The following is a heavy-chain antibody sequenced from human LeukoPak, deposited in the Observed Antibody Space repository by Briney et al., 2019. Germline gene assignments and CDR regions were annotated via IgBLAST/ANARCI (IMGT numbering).Heavy chain of an antibody. CDR2: ISSSSSYI. Sequence: PRLPWANTGFSCNSLNMSWVRKAPGKGLEWVSSISSSSSYIYYADSVKGRFTISRDNAKNSLYLQMNSLRAAATAVYYCARVSPAAFDYWGQGTLVTVSS. V-gene: IGHV3-21*01. J-gene: IGHJ4*02. CDR1: GFSCNSLN. D-gene: IGHD2-2*01. CDR3: ARVSPAAFDY.